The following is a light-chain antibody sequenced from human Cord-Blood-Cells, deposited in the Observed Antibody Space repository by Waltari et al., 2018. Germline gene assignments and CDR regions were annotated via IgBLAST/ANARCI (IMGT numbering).Light chain of an antibody. V-gene: IGKV1-27*01. Sequence: DIQMTQSPSSLSASVGDRVTITCRACQGISNYLAWYQQKPGKVSKILIYAASTLQSRVPSRFRGSGSGTDFTLTISSLQPEDVATYYCQKYNSAPWTFGQGTNVEIK. CDR1: QGISNY. CDR3: QKYNSAPWT. CDR2: AAS. J-gene: IGKJ1*01.